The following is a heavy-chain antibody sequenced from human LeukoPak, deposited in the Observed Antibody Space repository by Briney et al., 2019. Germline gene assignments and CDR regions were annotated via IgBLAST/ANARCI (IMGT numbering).Heavy chain of an antibody. Sequence: GGSLRLSCAASGFIFSSAWMSWVRQAPGKGLEWVGHIKTKTDGWTTDYAAPVKGRFTISRDDSKNTVYLQMNSLKTEDTAVYYCTTTHYNFYDLDHWGQGTLVTVSS. CDR1: GFIFSSAW. V-gene: IGHV3-15*01. J-gene: IGHJ4*02. CDR2: IKTKTDGWTT. CDR3: TTTHYNFYDLDH. D-gene: IGHD3-3*01.